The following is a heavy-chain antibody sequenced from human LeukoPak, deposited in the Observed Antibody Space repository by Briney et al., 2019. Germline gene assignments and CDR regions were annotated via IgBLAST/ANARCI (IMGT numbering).Heavy chain of an antibody. J-gene: IGHJ3*02. CDR1: GGSISSYY. CDR3: ARHEKPLDAFDI. CDR2: IYYSGNT. Sequence: SETLSLTCTVSGGSISSYYWSWIRQPPGKGLERIGYIYYSGNTNYNPSLKSRVTISVDTSKNQFSLKLSSVTAADTAVYYCARHEKPLDAFDIWGQGTMVTVSS. V-gene: IGHV4-59*08.